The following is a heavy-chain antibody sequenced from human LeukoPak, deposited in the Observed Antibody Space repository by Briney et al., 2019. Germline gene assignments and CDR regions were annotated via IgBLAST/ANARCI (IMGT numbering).Heavy chain of an antibody. J-gene: IGHJ6*03. V-gene: IGHV1-2*02. CDR2: IIPNSGDT. CDR1: GYTFTGYY. CDR3: ARDATVVTPDYYYYYMDV. Sequence: ASVKVSCKASGYTFTGYYMHWVRQAPGQGLEWMGWIIPNSGDTNYAQKFQGRVTMTRDTSISTAYMELSRLRSDDTAVYYCARDATVVTPDYYYYYMDVWGKGTTVTVSS. D-gene: IGHD4-23*01.